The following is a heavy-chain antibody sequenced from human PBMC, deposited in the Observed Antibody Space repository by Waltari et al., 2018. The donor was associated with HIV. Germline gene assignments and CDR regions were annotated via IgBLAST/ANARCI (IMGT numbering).Heavy chain of an antibody. V-gene: IGHV1-69*02. CDR2: MVPMSDKP. J-gene: IGHJ4*02. CDR3: ATARETMGVDFDY. D-gene: IGHD3-10*01. Sequence: QVQLVQSGAEVRRPGSSVKVSCKASGGTFLSYSINWVRRAPGQGLEWMGRMVPMSDKPNYAQKFRGRVTITADKSTSTAYMELNNLRFGDTAVYYCATARETMGVDFDYWGQGTLVAVSS. CDR1: GGTFLSYS.